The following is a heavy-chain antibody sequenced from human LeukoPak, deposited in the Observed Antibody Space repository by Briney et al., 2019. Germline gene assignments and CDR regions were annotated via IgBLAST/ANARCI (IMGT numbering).Heavy chain of an antibody. V-gene: IGHV3-74*01. CDR2: IYMDGRTT. CDR1: GFTFSNYW. Sequence: GGSLRLSCVASGFTFSNYWMHWVRQPPGKGLVWVSRIYMDGRTTNYADSVKGRFTISRDNAKNTVYLEMNSLSVEDTATYYCIRDFRSADLWGQGALVTVTS. CDR3: IRDFRSADL. J-gene: IGHJ5*02.